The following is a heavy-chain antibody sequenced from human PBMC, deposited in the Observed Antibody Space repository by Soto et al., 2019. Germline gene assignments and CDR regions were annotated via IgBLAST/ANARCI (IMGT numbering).Heavy chain of an antibody. Sequence: QVQLVQSRAEVKNPGASVKVSCKASGYSFTRYGIAWARQAPGQGLEWRGWLNTYNRNTNYAQNLHGTVTLTTDTSTSTAYMELTSLRSNDTAIYYCAMVDVYVTPSPQDVWGQGTTVIVSS. D-gene: IGHD3-16*01. CDR2: LNTYNRNT. CDR1: GYSFTRYG. J-gene: IGHJ6*02. CDR3: AMVDVYVTPSPQDV. V-gene: IGHV1-18*01.